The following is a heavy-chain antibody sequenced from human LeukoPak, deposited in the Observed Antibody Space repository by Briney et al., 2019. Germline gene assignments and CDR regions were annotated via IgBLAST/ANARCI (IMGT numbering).Heavy chain of an antibody. D-gene: IGHD6-13*01. CDR3: AKDAAGPEY. Sequence: GGSLRLSCAASGLTFSSYSMSWVRQAPGKGLYWVSGISASGGSTYYPDSVKGRFTISRDNSKNTLYLQMNSLRTEDTAVYYCAKDAAGPEYWGQGTLVTVSS. CDR1: GLTFSSYS. V-gene: IGHV3-23*01. CDR2: ISASGGST. J-gene: IGHJ4*02.